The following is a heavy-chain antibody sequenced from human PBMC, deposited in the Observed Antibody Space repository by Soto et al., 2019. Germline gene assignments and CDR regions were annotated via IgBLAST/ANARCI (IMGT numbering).Heavy chain of an antibody. CDR3: STRSIADDAFDI. Sequence: GGSLRLSCAASGFTFSGSSVHWVRQASGKGLDWVGRIRSKGDNNATKYAASVRGRFTISRDDSKNTAFLQMDSLKSEDTAVYYCSTRSIADDAFDIWGQGTLVTVSS. V-gene: IGHV3-73*01. CDR2: IRSKGDNNAT. D-gene: IGHD6-6*01. J-gene: IGHJ3*02. CDR1: GFTFSGSS.